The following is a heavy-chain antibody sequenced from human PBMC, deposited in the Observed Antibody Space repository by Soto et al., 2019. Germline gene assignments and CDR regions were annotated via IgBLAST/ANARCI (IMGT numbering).Heavy chain of an antibody. D-gene: IGHD5-18*01. CDR3: ARGGDSYGSCYYYGMDV. V-gene: IGHV1-69*06. CDR1: AGTFSSYA. Sequence: QVQLVQSGAEVKKPGSSVKVSCKASAGTFSSYAISWVRQAPGQGLEWMGGIIPIFGTANYAQKFQGRVTIIGDKSTSTAYMELSSRRSEDTAVYYCARGGDSYGSCYYYGMDVWGQGTTVTVSS. J-gene: IGHJ6*02. CDR2: IIPIFGTA.